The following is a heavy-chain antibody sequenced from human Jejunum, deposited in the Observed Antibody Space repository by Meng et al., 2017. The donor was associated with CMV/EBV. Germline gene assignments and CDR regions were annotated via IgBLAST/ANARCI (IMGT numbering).Heavy chain of an antibody. CDR1: GGSIDTYY. V-gene: IGHV4-59*01. CDR2: IYNSGGT. CDR3: VRHGDCSSGSCYYHWFDP. D-gene: IGHD2-2*01. J-gene: IGHJ5*02. Sequence: VQLQGSAPGLAKPSETLSLTCRDSGGSIDTYYWSWIRQPPGKGLEWIGYIYNSGGTYYNPSLKSRVTISTDTSKNQFSLKLNSVTAADTAVYYCVRHGDCSSGSCYYHWFDPWGQGSLVTVSS.